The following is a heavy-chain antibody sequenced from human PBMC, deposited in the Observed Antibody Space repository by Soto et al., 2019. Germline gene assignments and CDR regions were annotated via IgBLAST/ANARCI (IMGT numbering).Heavy chain of an antibody. D-gene: IGHD6-19*01. CDR2: IDWDDDK. J-gene: IGHJ4*02. CDR3: ERIGERSSGAIDY. Sequence: SGPTLVNPAQTLTLTCTFSGFSPSTSGMCVSWIRQPPGEALEWLALIDWDDDKYYSTSLKTRLTISKDTSKNQVVLTMTNMDPVDKATYYCERIGERSSGAIDYWGQGTLVTVSS. CDR1: GFSPSTSGMC. V-gene: IGHV2-70*01.